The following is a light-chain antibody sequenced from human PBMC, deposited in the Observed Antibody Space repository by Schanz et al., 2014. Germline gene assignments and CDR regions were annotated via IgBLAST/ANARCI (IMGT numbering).Light chain of an antibody. J-gene: IGKJ3*01. CDR1: QSISSY. Sequence: DIQMTQSPSSLSASVGDRVTITCRASQSISSYLNWYQQKPGKAPKLLIYAASSLQSGVPSRFSGSGSGTDFTLTISRLQPEDFATYYCLQSYRPPFTFGPGTKVDIK. CDR3: LQSYRPPFT. V-gene: IGKV1-39*01. CDR2: AAS.